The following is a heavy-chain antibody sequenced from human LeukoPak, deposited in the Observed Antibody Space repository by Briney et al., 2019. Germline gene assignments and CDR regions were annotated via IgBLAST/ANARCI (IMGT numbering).Heavy chain of an antibody. Sequence: SVKVSCKASGGTFSNDAINWVRQAPGQGLDWMGRIIPTLGIAKYAQKFQGRVTITADSSTSTAYMELRSLRSEDTAVYYCARDSHYSAAPSDYWGQGTLVTVSS. D-gene: IGHD2-21*01. CDR1: GGTFSNDA. CDR2: IIPTLGIA. V-gene: IGHV1-69*04. J-gene: IGHJ4*02. CDR3: ARDSHYSAAPSDY.